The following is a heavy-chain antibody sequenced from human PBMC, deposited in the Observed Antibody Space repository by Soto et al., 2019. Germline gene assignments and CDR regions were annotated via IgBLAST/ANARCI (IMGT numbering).Heavy chain of an antibody. Sequence: SETLSLTCAVSGYSISSGYYWGWIRQPPGKGLEWIGSIYHSGSTYYNPSLKSRVTISVDTSKNQFSLKLSSVTAADTAVYYCARDTTARNRGYDSSGYLFDYWGQGTLVTVSS. D-gene: IGHD3-22*01. J-gene: IGHJ4*02. CDR3: ARDTTARNRGYDSSGYLFDY. CDR1: GYSISSGYY. V-gene: IGHV4-38-2*02. CDR2: IYHSGST.